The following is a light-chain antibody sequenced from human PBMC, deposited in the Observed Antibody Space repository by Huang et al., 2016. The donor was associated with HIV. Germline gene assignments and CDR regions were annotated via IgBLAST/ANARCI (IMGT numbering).Light chain of an antibody. V-gene: IGKV1-27*01. CDR3: QKYNSVPRT. J-gene: IGKJ1*01. CDR2: AAS. CDR1: QGIGTY. Sequence: DIQMTQSPSSLSASVGDRVTRSCRASQGIGTYLAWYQHKPGKVPNLLIDAASTLQSGVPSRFSGSGSGTNFTLTIGSLQPEDVAIYYCQKYNSVPRTFGLGTKVEIK.